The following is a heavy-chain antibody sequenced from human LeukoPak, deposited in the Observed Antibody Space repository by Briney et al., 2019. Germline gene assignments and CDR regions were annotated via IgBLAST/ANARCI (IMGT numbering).Heavy chain of an antibody. CDR2: IHPSGML. Sequence: TSETLSLTCTVSGASFNSDDQYWNWIRQSPGKGLEWIGSIHPSGMLYNNPSLESRVTMSRDTCKNQFSLNLNSVTAADTAVYFCSRGLDSRKLGYWGQGILVTVSS. CDR3: SRGLDSRKLGY. CDR1: GASFNSDDQY. V-gene: IGHV4-31*03. J-gene: IGHJ4*02. D-gene: IGHD3-22*01.